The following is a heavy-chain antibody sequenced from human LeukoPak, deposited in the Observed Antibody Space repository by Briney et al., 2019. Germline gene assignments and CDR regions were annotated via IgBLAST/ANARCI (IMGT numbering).Heavy chain of an antibody. D-gene: IGHD2-21*01. V-gene: IGHV3-23*01. CDR1: GFTFSSYG. CDR3: AKAPVTTCRGAYCYPFDY. CDR2: ISGSGGTT. J-gene: IGHJ4*02. Sequence: GGSLRLSCAASGFTFSSYGMSWVRRGPGKGLEWVSGISGSGGTTYYADSVKGRFTISRDNSKNTLYLQMNRLRPEDAAVYYCAKAPVTTCRGAYCYPFDYWGQGTLVTVSS.